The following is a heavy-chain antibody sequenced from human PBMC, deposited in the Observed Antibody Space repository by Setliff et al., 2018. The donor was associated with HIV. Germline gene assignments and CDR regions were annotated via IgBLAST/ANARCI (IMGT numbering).Heavy chain of an antibody. V-gene: IGHV4-59*11. J-gene: IGHJ4*02. D-gene: IGHD3-3*01. CDR1: GGSISSHY. CDR3: ARGFLSIFGVVSYFDY. Sequence: PSETLSLTCTVAGGSISSHYWSWIRQPPGKGLEWIGFISYSGSPNSNPSLKSRVTIPVDTSKNQFSLKLSSVTAADTAVYYCARGFLSIFGVVSYFDYWGQGTLVTVSS. CDR2: ISYSGSP.